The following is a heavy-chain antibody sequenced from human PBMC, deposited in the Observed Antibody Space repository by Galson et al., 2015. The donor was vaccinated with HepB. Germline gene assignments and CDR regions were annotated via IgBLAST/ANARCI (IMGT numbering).Heavy chain of an antibody. CDR1: GFTFSNYY. Sequence: SLRLSCAASGFTFSNYYMNWIRQAPGKGLEWVAVISYDGSNKYYADSVKGRFTISRDNSKNTLYLQMNSLRAEDTAVYYCAKILTGSSPAIDYWGQGTLVTASP. J-gene: IGHJ4*02. CDR2: ISYDGSNK. D-gene: IGHD1-26*01. V-gene: IGHV3-30*18. CDR3: AKILTGSSPAIDY.